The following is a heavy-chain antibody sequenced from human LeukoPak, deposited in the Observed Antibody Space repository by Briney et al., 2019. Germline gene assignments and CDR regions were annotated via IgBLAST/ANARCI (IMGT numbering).Heavy chain of an antibody. V-gene: IGHV3-30*18. Sequence: GGSLRLSCAASGFTFSSYGMHWVRQAPGKGLEWVAVISYDGSNKYYADSVKGRFTISRDNSKDTLYLQMNSLRAEDTAVYYCAKDTYYYDSSGYTFDYWGQGTLVTVSS. CDR3: AKDTYYYDSSGYTFDY. J-gene: IGHJ4*02. D-gene: IGHD3-22*01. CDR2: ISYDGSNK. CDR1: GFTFSSYG.